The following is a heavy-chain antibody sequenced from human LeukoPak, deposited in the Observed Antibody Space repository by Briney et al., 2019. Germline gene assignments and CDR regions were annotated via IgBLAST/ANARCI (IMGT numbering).Heavy chain of an antibody. CDR2: ISSTSSTR. Sequence: GGSLRLSCAASGFTFSSYRMNWVRQAPGKGLEWVSYISSTSSTRYYADSVKGRFTISRDNAKNSLYLQMNSLRAEDTAVYYCARSSEGIWMGDYWGQGTLVTVSS. D-gene: IGHD1-1*01. CDR1: GFTFSSYR. V-gene: IGHV3-48*04. CDR3: ARSSEGIWMGDY. J-gene: IGHJ4*02.